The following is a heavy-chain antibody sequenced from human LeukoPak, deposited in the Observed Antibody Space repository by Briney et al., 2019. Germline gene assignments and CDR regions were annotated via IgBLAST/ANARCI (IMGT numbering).Heavy chain of an antibody. J-gene: IGHJ5*02. CDR1: GASISSNYY. Sequence: SEALSLTCTVSGASISSNYYWSWIRQHPGKGLEWIGNIYYTGTTYYNPSLQSRLTMSVDTSKNQFSLRLSSVTAADTAIYYCARATGGAAAADFDPWGQGTLVTVSS. CDR2: IYYTGTT. D-gene: IGHD6-13*01. V-gene: IGHV4-31*03. CDR3: ARATGGAAAADFDP.